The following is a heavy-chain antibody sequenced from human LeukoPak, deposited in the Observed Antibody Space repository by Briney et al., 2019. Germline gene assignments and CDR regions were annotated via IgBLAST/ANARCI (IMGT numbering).Heavy chain of an antibody. D-gene: IGHD6-13*01. Sequence: ASVKVSFKASVYTFTGYYMHWVRPAPGQGLEWMGWINPNRGGTNYAQKFQGRVTMTRDTSISTAYMELSRLRSDDTAVYYCARGSGYSSSWCDYWGQGTLVTVSS. CDR1: VYTFTGYY. CDR3: ARGSGYSSSWCDY. J-gene: IGHJ4*02. V-gene: IGHV1-2*02. CDR2: INPNRGGT.